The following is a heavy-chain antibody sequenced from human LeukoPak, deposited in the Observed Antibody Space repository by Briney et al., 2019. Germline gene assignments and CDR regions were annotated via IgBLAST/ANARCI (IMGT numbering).Heavy chain of an antibody. V-gene: IGHV4-39*02. D-gene: IGHD3-10*01. CDR2: LYHSGKP. CDR3: RRDQSNFYGSGAPFDP. Sequence: PSETLSLTCGLSGGSVTTAYYWSWIPQPPGGGLEWIASLYHSGKPNYNPSLKSQVTNSVDPSKNPFSLQLTLVPPPSPAFYYCRRDQSNFYGSGAPFDPWGKGTLVTVSS. J-gene: IGHJ5*02. CDR1: GGSVTTAYY.